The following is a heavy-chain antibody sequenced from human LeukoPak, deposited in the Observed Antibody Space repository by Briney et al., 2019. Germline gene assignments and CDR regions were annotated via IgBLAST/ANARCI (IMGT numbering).Heavy chain of an antibody. Sequence: GGSLRLSCAASGFTFSSYEMNWVRQAPGKGLEWVSYISSSDSTIYYADSVKGRFTISRDNAKNSLYLQMNSLRAEDTAVYYCARPNDYGDYVPGYNWFDPWGQGTLVTVSS. CDR1: GFTFSSYE. CDR3: ARPNDYGDYVPGYNWFDP. J-gene: IGHJ5*02. CDR2: ISSSDSTI. D-gene: IGHD4-17*01. V-gene: IGHV3-48*03.